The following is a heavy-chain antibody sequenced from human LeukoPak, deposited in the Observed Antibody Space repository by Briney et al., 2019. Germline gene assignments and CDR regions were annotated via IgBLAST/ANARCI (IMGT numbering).Heavy chain of an antibody. CDR3: AREGITTKNFYFFYMDV. J-gene: IGHJ6*03. CDR2: ISSYSGDT. V-gene: IGHV1-18*01. D-gene: IGHD1-26*01. CDR1: GYTFSTYR. Sequence: ASVKVSCKTSGYTFSTYRINWVRQAPGQGHERMGWISSYSGDTNYAQKFQGRVTMTADTSTSTAYMELRSLRSDDTAVYYCAREGITTKNFYFFYMDVWGKGTTVTVS.